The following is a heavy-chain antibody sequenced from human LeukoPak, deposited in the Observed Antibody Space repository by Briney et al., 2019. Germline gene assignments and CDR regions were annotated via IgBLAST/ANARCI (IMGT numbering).Heavy chain of an antibody. Sequence: GGSLRLSCAASGFTFSSYGMHWVRQAPGKGLEWVAVISYDGSKKYYADSVKGRLTISRDNSKNTLYLQMNSLRAEDTAVYYCAKALICSSSSCYSYYYYGVDVWGQGTTVTVSS. CDR3: AKALICSSSSCYSYYYYGVDV. D-gene: IGHD2-15*01. V-gene: IGHV3-30*18. J-gene: IGHJ6*02. CDR1: GFTFSSYG. CDR2: ISYDGSKK.